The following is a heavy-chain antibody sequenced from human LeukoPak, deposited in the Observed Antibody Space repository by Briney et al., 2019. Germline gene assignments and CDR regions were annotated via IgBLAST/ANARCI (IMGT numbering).Heavy chain of an antibody. CDR2: IYHSGST. V-gene: IGHV4-4*02. J-gene: IGHJ4*02. CDR3: ARAVFTKVRGVITHYYFDY. D-gene: IGHD3-10*01. CDR1: GGSISSSNW. Sequence: SETLSLTCAVSGGSISSSNWWSWVRQPPGKGLEWIGEIYHSGSTNYNPSLKSRVTISVDKSKNQFSLKLSSVTAADTAVYYCARAVFTKVRGVITHYYFDYWGQGTLVTVSS.